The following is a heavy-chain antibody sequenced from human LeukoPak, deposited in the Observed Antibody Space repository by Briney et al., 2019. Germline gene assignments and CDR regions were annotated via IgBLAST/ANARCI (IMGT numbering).Heavy chain of an antibody. CDR2: ISSSSSYI. V-gene: IGHV3-21*01. J-gene: IGHJ4*02. CDR3: ARGGYSSGWYSRGAIDY. D-gene: IGHD6-19*01. Sequence: PGGSLRLSCAASGFTFSSYSMSWVRQAPGKGLEWVSSISSSSSYIYYADSVKGRFTISRDNSKNTLYLQMNSLRAEDTAVYYCARGGYSSGWYSRGAIDYWGQGTLVTVSS. CDR1: GFTFSSYS.